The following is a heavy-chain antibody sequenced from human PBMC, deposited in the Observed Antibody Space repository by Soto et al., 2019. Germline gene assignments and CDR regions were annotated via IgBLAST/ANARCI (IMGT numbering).Heavy chain of an antibody. CDR2: ISWNSGSI. Sequence: GGSLRLSCAASGFTFDDYAMHWVRQAPGKGLEWVSGISWNSGSIGYADSVKGRFTISRDNAKNSLYLQMNSLRAEDTALYYCAKAVMQYYFDYWGQGTLVTVSS. V-gene: IGHV3-9*01. D-gene: IGHD6-19*01. J-gene: IGHJ4*02. CDR1: GFTFDDYA. CDR3: AKAVMQYYFDY.